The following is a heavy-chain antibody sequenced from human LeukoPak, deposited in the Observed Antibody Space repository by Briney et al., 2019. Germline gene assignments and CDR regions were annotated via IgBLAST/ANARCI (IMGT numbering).Heavy chain of an antibody. V-gene: IGHV1-69*06. CDR3: ARDHDYGDRRGAFDI. Sequence: SVKVSCKASGGTFSSYAISWVRQAPGQGLEWMGGIIPIFGTANYAQKFQGRVTITADKSTSTAYMELSSPRSEDTAVYYCARDHDYGDRRGAFDIWGQGTMVTVSS. CDR1: GGTFSSYA. CDR2: IIPIFGTA. J-gene: IGHJ3*02. D-gene: IGHD4-17*01.